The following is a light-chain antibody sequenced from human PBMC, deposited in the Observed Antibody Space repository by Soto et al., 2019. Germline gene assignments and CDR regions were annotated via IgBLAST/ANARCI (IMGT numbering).Light chain of an antibody. CDR2: GAS. CDR3: QQYGDAPPAYT. J-gene: IGKJ2*01. V-gene: IGKV3-20*01. Sequence: PGERATLSGRASQTVRSLTLAWFRQKPGQAHTLPIYGASNSAHEIPDRFSRSGSGSDFNLTISRLEPEDFAVYSCQQYGDAPPAYTFGQGTKLQIK. CDR1: QTVRSLT.